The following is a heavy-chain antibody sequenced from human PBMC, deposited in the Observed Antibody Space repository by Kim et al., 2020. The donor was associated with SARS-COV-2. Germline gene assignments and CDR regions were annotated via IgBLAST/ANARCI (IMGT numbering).Heavy chain of an antibody. V-gene: IGHV3-21*01. J-gene: IGHJ4*02. CDR3: ARDLPGGYSYGYGDYFDY. D-gene: IGHD5-18*01. CDR2: ISSSSSYI. Sequence: GSLRLSCAASGFTFSSYSMHWVRQAPGKGLEWVSSISSSSSYIYYADSVKGRFTISRDNAKNSLYLQMNSLRAEDTAVYYCARDLPGGYSYGYGDYFDYWGQGTLVTVSS. CDR1: GFTFSSYS.